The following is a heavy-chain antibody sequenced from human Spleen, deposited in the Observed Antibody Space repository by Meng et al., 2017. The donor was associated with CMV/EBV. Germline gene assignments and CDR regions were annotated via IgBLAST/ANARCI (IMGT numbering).Heavy chain of an antibody. CDR1: GGSISSSSYY. CDR2: IYYSGTT. V-gene: IGHV4-39*02. CDR3: ARVEVGATRDFDY. J-gene: IGHJ4*02. Sequence: LSCTVSGGSISSSSYYWGWIRQPPGKGREWIGSIYYSGTTYYNPSLKDRVTISVDTSKNDFSLRLSSVTAADTAVYYCARVEVGATRDFDYWGQGTLVTVSS. D-gene: IGHD1-26*01.